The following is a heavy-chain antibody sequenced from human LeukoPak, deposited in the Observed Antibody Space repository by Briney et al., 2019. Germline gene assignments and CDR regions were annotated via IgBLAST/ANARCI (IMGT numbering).Heavy chain of an antibody. Sequence: TGGSLRLSCAASGFTFSSYWMSWVRQAPGKGLEWVANFKQDVSGKYYVDSVKGRFTISRDNAKNSLYLQMNSLRAEDTAVYYCARESRGYDILTGKYHRGYYSYYMDVWGKGTTVTVSS. CDR1: GFTFSSYW. CDR3: ARESRGYDILTGKYHRGYYSYYMDV. D-gene: IGHD3-9*01. J-gene: IGHJ6*03. V-gene: IGHV3-7*01. CDR2: FKQDVSGK.